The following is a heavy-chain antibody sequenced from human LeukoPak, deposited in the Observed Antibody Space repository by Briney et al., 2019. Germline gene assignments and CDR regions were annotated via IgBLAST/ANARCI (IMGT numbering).Heavy chain of an antibody. D-gene: IGHD3-16*01. Sequence: ASVKVSCKASGYTFTGYYMHWVRQAPGHGLEWMGRINPNSGGTNYAQKLQGRVTMTTDTSTSTAYMELRSLRSDDTAVYYCARDMIPFGSNWFDPWGQGTLVTVSS. CDR3: ARDMIPFGSNWFDP. CDR2: INPNSGGT. J-gene: IGHJ5*02. V-gene: IGHV1-2*06. CDR1: GYTFTGYY.